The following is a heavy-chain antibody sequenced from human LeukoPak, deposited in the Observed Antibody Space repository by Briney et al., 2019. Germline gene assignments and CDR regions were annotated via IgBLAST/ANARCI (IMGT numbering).Heavy chain of an antibody. Sequence: GGSLRLSCAASGFTFSSYEMNWVRQAPGQGLERLSYISSSGKTAYYADSVKSRFTISRDNAKNSLYLEMNSLRAEDTAVYYCARDRCSSISCYFDYWGQGTLVTVSS. CDR1: GFTFSSYE. CDR3: ARDRCSSISCYFDY. V-gene: IGHV3-48*03. J-gene: IGHJ4*02. D-gene: IGHD2-2*01. CDR2: ISSSGKTA.